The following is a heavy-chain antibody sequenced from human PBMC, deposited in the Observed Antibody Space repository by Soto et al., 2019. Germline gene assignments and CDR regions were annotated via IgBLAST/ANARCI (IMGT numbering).Heavy chain of an antibody. CDR2: TYYRSNWSN. D-gene: IGHD3-10*01. Sequence: SQTLSLPCAFSGDSVSSNSAALNWIRQSPSRGLEWLGRTYYRSNWSNDYAVSVKSRISINPDTSKNHFSLQLYSVTPEDTAVYYCAGVSWFRGMDVWGQGTPGTVS. CDR1: GDSVSSNSAA. V-gene: IGHV6-1*01. CDR3: AGVSWFRGMDV. J-gene: IGHJ6*02.